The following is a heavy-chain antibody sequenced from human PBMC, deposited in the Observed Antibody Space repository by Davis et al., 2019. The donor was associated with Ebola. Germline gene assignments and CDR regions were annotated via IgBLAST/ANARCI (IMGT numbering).Heavy chain of an antibody. CDR3: ATSGDGYNPGDY. D-gene: IGHD5-24*01. V-gene: IGHV1-69*13. J-gene: IGHJ4*02. CDR1: GGSLSSYT. CDR2: IIPIIGTA. Sequence: SVKVSCKTSGGSLSSYTISWVRQAPGQGLEWMGGIIPIIGTADYAQNFQGRVTITADESTNTAYMELRSLRSEDTAVYFCATSGDGYNPGDYWGQGTLVTVSS.